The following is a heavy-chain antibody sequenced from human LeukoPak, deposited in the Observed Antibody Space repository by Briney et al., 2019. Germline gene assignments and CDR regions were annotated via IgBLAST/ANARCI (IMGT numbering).Heavy chain of an antibody. J-gene: IGHJ4*02. CDR1: GFTFSSYW. D-gene: IGHD3-22*01. CDR3: ARPNSDYDSSGYYGY. V-gene: IGHV3-7*01. CDR2: IEQDVSEK. Sequence: GGSLRLSCAASGFTFSSYWMSWVRQAPGEGLEWVANIEQDVSEKYYVDSVKGRFTISRDNAKNSLYLQMNSLRAEDTAVYYCARPNSDYDSSGYYGYWGQGTLVTVSS.